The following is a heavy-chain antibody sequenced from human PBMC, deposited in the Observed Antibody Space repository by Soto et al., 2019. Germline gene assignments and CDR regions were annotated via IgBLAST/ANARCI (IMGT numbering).Heavy chain of an antibody. CDR2: TYYRSKWYN. Sequence: SHTLSLTCVISGYSVSSNSAAWNLIRQSPSRGLEWLGRTYYRSKWYNDYAVSVKSRITINPDTSKNQFSLQLNSVTPEDTAVYYCARSPAVVFDIWGQGTMVTVSS. J-gene: IGHJ3*02. V-gene: IGHV6-1*01. CDR3: ARSPAVVFDI. CDR1: GYSVSSNSAA. D-gene: IGHD6-19*01.